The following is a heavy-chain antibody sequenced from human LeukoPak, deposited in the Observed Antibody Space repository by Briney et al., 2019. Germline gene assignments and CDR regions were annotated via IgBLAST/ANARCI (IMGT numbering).Heavy chain of an antibody. D-gene: IGHD6-19*01. Sequence: GGSLRLSCAASGFTFSSYTMNWVRQAPGKGLEWVSSISSSSSYIYYADSVKGRFTISRDNVKNSLYLQMSSLRAEDTAVYYCARAPSVQWLVDWGQGTLVIVSS. CDR1: GFTFSSYT. CDR3: ARAPSVQWLVD. J-gene: IGHJ1*01. V-gene: IGHV3-21*01. CDR2: ISSSSSYI.